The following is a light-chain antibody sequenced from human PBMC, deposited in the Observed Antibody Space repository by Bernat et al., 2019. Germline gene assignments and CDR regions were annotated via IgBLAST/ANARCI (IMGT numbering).Light chain of an antibody. CDR3: ISYTTDTTPV. V-gene: IGLV2-14*03. Sequence: QSALTQPASVSGSPGQSITISCTETSSDLHNYNFVSWYQQHPGKAPKLMIYDVTKRPSGVSYRFSGSKSGNTASLTISGLQADDEADYYYISYTTDTTPVFGGGTKLTVL. CDR2: DVT. J-gene: IGLJ2*01. CDR1: SSDLHNYNF.